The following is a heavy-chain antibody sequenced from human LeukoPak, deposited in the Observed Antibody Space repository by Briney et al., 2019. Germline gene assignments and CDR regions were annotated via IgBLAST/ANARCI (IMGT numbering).Heavy chain of an antibody. CDR1: GSTFTSYF. CDR3: ARDRTHYYESVGYYSRWEY. CDR2: INPSGGNT. J-gene: IGHJ4*02. V-gene: IGHV1-46*01. Sequence: ASVTVSFKASGSTFTSYFMYWVRQAPGPGLEWMGLINPSGGNTRYAQKFHDRVTMTRDMSTSTVYMELSSLRSEDTAMYYCARDRTHYYESVGYYSRWEYWGQGTLVTVSS. D-gene: IGHD3-22*01.